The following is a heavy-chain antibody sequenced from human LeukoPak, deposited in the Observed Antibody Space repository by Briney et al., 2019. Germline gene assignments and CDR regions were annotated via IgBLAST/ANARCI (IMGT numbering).Heavy chain of an antibody. V-gene: IGHV3-23*01. CDR1: GFTFSSYA. CDR3: AKDPGYSGYGYFDY. D-gene: IGHD5-12*01. CDR2: ISGSGSRT. Sequence: GGSLRLSCAASGFTFSSYAMSWVRQAPGKGLEWVSAISGSGSRTYYADSVKGRFTISRDNSKNTLYLQMNGLRAEDTAVFYCAKDPGYSGYGYFDYWGQGTLVTVSS. J-gene: IGHJ4*02.